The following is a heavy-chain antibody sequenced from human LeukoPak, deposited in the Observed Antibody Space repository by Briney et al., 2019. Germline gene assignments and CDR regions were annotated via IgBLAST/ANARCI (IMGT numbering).Heavy chain of an antibody. CDR1: GFTFSGYW. J-gene: IGHJ4*02. V-gene: IGHV3-74*01. CDR2: MSSDSTRS. D-gene: IGHD1-26*01. CDR3: AKDQRWESPHYLDS. Sequence: GGSLRLSCEASGFTFSGYWMHWVRQAPGKGLVWVSRMSSDSTRSSHADSVKGRFTISRDNAKNTLYVQMNSLRDEGTAVYYCAKDQRWESPHYLDSWDQGTLVTVSS.